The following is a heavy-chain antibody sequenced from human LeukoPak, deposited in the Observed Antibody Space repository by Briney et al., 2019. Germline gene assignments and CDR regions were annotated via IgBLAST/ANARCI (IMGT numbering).Heavy chain of an antibody. CDR1: GGSVNNYY. V-gene: IGHV4-4*07. Sequence: ASETLSCTCTVSGGSVNNYYWGWIRQADGIGLEWIGIIYSSGSTSYNPSLKSRVTMSVDTSKKQFSLRLSSVTAAEKAVYYCARTPIYYFDNSGYYNWGQGTLVTVSS. D-gene: IGHD3-22*01. CDR3: ARTPIYYFDNSGYYN. J-gene: IGHJ4*02. CDR2: IYSSGST.